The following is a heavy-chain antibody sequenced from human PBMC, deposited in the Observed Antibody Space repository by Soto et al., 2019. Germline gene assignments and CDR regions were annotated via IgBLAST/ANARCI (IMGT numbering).Heavy chain of an antibody. Sequence: QVQLVESGGGLVKPGGPLRLSCAASGFTFSDYYMSWIRQAPGKGLEWVSYISSSGSTIYYADSVKGRFTISRDNAKNSLYLQMNSLRAEDTAVYYCARVLRMTRVVTATRGDAFDIWGQGTMVTVSS. CDR3: ARVLRMTRVVTATRGDAFDI. CDR2: ISSSGSTI. CDR1: GFTFSDYY. V-gene: IGHV3-11*01. D-gene: IGHD2-21*02. J-gene: IGHJ3*02.